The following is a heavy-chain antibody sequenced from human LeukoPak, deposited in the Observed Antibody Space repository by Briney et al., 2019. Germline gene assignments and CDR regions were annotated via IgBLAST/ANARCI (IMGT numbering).Heavy chain of an antibody. CDR2: ISFDGSNK. CDR3: ARGRGTAPYYMDV. Sequence: PGGSLRLSCAASGFTFSNYAMQWVRQAPGKGLEWVAVISFDGSNKYYADSVEGRFTISRDNSRNTLYLQMNSLRAEDTAVYSCARGRGTAPYYMDVWGKGTTVTVSS. V-gene: IGHV3-30*01. CDR1: GFTFSNYA. J-gene: IGHJ6*03. D-gene: IGHD5-24*01.